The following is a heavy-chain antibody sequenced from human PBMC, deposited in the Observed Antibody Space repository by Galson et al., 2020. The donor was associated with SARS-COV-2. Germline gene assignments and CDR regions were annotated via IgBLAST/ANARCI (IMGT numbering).Heavy chain of an antibody. D-gene: IGHD6-19*01. CDR2: IHYSGST. CDR3: ARRIEMAATNWFDP. Sequence: SETLSLTCTVSGGSISVGTYYWSWHRQHPGKGLEWIGYIHYSGSTYYNPSLESRVSISLDTSKSQFSLKLSSVTAADTAMYYCARRIEMAATNWFDPWGQGTLVTVSS. J-gene: IGHJ5*02. CDR1: GGSISVGTYY. V-gene: IGHV4-31*03.